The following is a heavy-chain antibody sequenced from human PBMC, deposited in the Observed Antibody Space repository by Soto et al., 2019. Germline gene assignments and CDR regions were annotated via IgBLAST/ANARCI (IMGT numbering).Heavy chain of an antibody. V-gene: IGHV3-15*01. J-gene: IGHJ3*02. CDR1: GFTFNDAW. Sequence: EVQLVETGGGLVKPGGSLRLSCAASGFTFNDAWISWVRQAPGKGLEWVVRINSRTDGGTTDYAAPVKGRFTISRDDSKNALYLQMNSLKAEATAVYYCTTDPYFLEWLLKDAYVFDIWGQGTMVTVSS. CDR3: TTDPYFLEWLLKDAYVFDI. D-gene: IGHD3-3*01. CDR2: INSRTDGGTT.